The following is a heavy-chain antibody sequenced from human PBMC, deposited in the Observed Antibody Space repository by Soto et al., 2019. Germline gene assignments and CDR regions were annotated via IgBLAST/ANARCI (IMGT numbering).Heavy chain of an antibody. D-gene: IGHD6-13*01. CDR1: GFTFSNFV. CDR3: AREWAIAATGIFYY. V-gene: IGHV3-30*04. J-gene: IGHJ4*02. CDR2: TSYDGKNK. Sequence: QVQLVESGGGVVQPGGSLRLSCAASGFTFSNFVMHWVRQAPGKGLEWVAATSYDGKNKDHADSVKGRFTMSRDNSKNTLYLQMNSLRHEDTAVYFCAREWAIAATGIFYYWGQGTLVTVSS.